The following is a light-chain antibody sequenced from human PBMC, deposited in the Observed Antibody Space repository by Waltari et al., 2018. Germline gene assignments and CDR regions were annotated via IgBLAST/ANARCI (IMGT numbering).Light chain of an antibody. CDR2: GAS. V-gene: IGKV3-20*01. CDR1: QSVSSSY. Sequence: ERVMTQSPGTLPLSPGERATLPCRASQSVSSSYLAWDQQRTGQAPRRLIYGASSRATGVPDRFSASGSGTDFTLTISRLEPEDFAVYYCQQYGNSPIYTFGQGTKLEI. CDR3: QQYGNSPIYT. J-gene: IGKJ2*01.